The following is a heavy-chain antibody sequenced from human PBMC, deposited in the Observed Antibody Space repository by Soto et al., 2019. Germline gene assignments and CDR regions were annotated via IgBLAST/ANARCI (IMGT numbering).Heavy chain of an antibody. Sequence: QVQLVQSGAEVKKPGASVKVSCKASGYTFSNYGISWVRQAPGQGLEWMGWISAYNGNTKYAQKLQGRVTMTTDTSTSTAYIELRRLRSDDTAVYYCARDSPPVAYWGQGTLVTVSS. CDR1: GYTFSNYG. V-gene: IGHV1-18*01. CDR3: ARDSPPVAY. CDR2: ISAYNGNT. J-gene: IGHJ4*02.